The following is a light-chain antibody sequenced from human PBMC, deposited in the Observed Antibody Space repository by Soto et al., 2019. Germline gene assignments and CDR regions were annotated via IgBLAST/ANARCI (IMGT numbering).Light chain of an antibody. CDR2: DVS. Sequence: EIVLTQSPGTLSLSPGERATLSCRASQSLSSSQLAWYQQKPGQAPRLLIYDVSRRATAIPASFSGSGSGTDFTLTIRSLEPEDFAVYYCQQRTSWPTFGGGTKVDIK. CDR3: QQRTSWPT. V-gene: IGKV3D-20*02. CDR1: QSLSSSQ. J-gene: IGKJ4*01.